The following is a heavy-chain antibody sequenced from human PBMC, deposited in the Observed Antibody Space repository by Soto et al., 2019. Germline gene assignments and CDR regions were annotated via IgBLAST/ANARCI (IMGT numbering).Heavy chain of an antibody. CDR3: ARRRGGYDSLEF. J-gene: IGHJ4*02. V-gene: IGHV6-1*01. CDR1: GDSVSSNSAA. D-gene: IGHD5-12*01. CDR2: TYYRSKWYN. Sequence: SQTLSLTCAISGDSVSSNSAAWNWIRQSPSRGLEWLGRTYYRSKWYNDYAVSVKSRITINPDTSKNQLSLELTSVTAADTAVFYCARRRGGYDSLEFWGQGTLVTVSS.